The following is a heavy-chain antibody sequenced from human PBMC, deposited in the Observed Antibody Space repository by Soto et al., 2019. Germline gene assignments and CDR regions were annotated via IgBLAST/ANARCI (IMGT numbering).Heavy chain of an antibody. D-gene: IGHD2-15*01. V-gene: IGHV3-48*01. J-gene: IGHJ3*02. CDR2: ISSSSSTI. CDR3: ARVSRYCSGGSCYSVYAFDI. CDR1: GFTFSSYS. Sequence: GSLTLSCAASGFTFSSYSMNCVRQAPGKGLEWVSYISSSSSTIYYADSVKGRFTISRDNAKNSLYLQMNSLRAEDTAVYYCARVSRYCSGGSCYSVYAFDIWGQGTMVTVSS.